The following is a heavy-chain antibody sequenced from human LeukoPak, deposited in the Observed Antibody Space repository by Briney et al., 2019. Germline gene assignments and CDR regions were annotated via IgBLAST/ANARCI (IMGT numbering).Heavy chain of an antibody. CDR3: ARRDCSGGSCYLDAFDI. V-gene: IGHV5-51*01. D-gene: IGHD2-15*01. Sequence: GESLKISCKGSGYSSTSYWIGWVRQMPGKGLEWMGITYPGDSDTRYSPSFQGQVTISADKSISTAYLQWSSLKASDTAMYYCARRDCSGGSCYLDAFDIWGQGTMVTVSS. J-gene: IGHJ3*02. CDR1: GYSSTSYW. CDR2: TYPGDSDT.